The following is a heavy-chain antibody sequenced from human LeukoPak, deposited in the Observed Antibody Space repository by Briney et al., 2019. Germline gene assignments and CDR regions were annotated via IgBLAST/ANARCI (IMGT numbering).Heavy chain of an antibody. Sequence: PGGSLRLSCAASGFTFSSYAMHWVRQAPGKGLEWVAVISYDGSNKYYADSVKGRFTISRDNSKNTLYLQMNSLRAEDTAVYYCARPPRAYDILTYMDIWGQGTLVTVSS. CDR2: ISYDGSNK. CDR1: GFTFSSYA. CDR3: ARPPRAYDILTYMDI. J-gene: IGHJ4*02. D-gene: IGHD3-9*01. V-gene: IGHV3-30*04.